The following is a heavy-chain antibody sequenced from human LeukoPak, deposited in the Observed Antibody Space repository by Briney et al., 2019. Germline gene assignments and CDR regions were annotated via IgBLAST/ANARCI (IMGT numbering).Heavy chain of an antibody. CDR1: GGSFSGYY. V-gene: IGHV4-34*01. CDR2: INHSGST. J-gene: IGHJ4*02. Sequence: PSETLSLTCAVYGGSFSGYYWSWIRQPPGKGLEWIGEINHSGSTNYNPSLKSRVTISVDTSKNQFSLKLSSVTAADTAVYYCARRSHYCYVWGSYRPKKTIGYWGQGTLVTVSS. D-gene: IGHD3-16*02. CDR3: ARRSHYCYVWGSYRPKKTIGY.